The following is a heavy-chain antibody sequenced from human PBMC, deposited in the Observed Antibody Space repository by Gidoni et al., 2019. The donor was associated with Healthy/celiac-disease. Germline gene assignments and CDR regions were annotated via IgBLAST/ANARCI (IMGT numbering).Heavy chain of an antibody. CDR1: GYTFTSYY. D-gene: IGHD2-15*01. J-gene: IGHJ6*02. CDR2: INPSGGST. V-gene: IGHV1-46*01. CDR3: ASCSSGGSCYYYYGMDV. Sequence: QVQLVQSGAEVKKPGASVKASCKASGYTFTSYYMHWVRQAPGQGLEWMGIINPSGGSTSYAQKFQGRVTMTRDTSTSTVYMELSSLRSEDTAVYYCASCSSGGSCYYYYGMDVWGQGTTVTVSS.